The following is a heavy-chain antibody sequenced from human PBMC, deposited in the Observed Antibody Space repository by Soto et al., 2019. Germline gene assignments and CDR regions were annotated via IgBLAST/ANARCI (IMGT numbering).Heavy chain of an antibody. Sequence: EVQLVESGGGLVQPGGSLRLSCAASGFTFNSYWMSWVRQAPGKGLEWVANIMPDGSEKYYVDSVKGRFTISRDNAKNSLYLQMNSLRAEDTAVYYCARDQHIVVEYYYYYGMDVW. CDR2: IMPDGSEK. V-gene: IGHV3-7*01. CDR1: GFTFNSYW. D-gene: IGHD2-21*01. CDR3: ARDQHIVVEYYYYYGMDV. J-gene: IGHJ6*01.